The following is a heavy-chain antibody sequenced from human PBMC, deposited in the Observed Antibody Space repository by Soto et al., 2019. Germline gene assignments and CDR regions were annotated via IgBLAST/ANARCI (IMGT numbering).Heavy chain of an antibody. D-gene: IGHD3-16*01. CDR2: IHYSGTI. J-gene: IGHJ4*02. CDR1: GGSTSSGDYY. CDR3: TRGLDWAKLGY. Sequence: QVQLQESGPGLVKPSQTLSLTCIVSGGSTSSGDYYRSWIRQYPGKGLEWIGSIHYSGTIYYNPYLRSRATMSVDTSNFQLPLKLSSVTAADTAVYYCTRGLDWAKLGYWGQGTLVTVSS. V-gene: IGHV4-31*03.